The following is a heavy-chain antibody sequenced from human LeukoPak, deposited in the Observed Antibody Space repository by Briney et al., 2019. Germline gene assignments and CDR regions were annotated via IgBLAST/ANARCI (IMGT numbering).Heavy chain of an antibody. CDR3: AREWIQLWSAAFDI. Sequence: RASVKVSFKASGYSFRGYNIHSLRQAPGQGLEWMGWINPNSGATTYAQKFQGRVTMTRDTSISTVYMELSRLRSDDTAVYYCAREWIQLWSAAFDICGQGTMVTVSS. CDR1: GYSFRGYN. V-gene: IGHV1-2*02. D-gene: IGHD5-18*01. J-gene: IGHJ3*02. CDR2: INPNSGAT.